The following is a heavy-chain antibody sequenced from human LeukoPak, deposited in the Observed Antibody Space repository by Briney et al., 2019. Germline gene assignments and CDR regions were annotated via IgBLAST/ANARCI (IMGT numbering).Heavy chain of an antibody. CDR2: INPNSGGT. CDR3: ARDRGWLQDAFDI. J-gene: IGHJ3*02. CDR1: GYTFTGYY. V-gene: IGHV1-2*02. D-gene: IGHD5-24*01. Sequence: ASVKVSCKASGYTFTGYYMHWVRQAPGQGLEWMGWINPNSGGTNYAQKFQGRVTMTRDTSISTAYMELSRLRSDDTAVYYCARDRGWLQDAFDIWGQGTMVTVPS.